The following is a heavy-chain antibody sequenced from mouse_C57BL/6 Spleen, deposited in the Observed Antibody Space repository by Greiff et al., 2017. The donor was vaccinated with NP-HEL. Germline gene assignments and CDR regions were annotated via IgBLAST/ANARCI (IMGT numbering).Heavy chain of an antibody. CDR3: ARASDGSGPYYFDY. Sequence: QVQLKESGAELVKPGASVKISCKASGYAFSSYWMNWVKQRPGKGLEWIGQIYPGDGDTNYNGKFKGKATLTANKSSSTAYMQLSSLTSEDSAVYFCARASDGSGPYYFDYWGQGTTLTVSS. CDR1: GYAFSSYW. V-gene: IGHV1-80*01. J-gene: IGHJ2*01. D-gene: IGHD3-2*02. CDR2: IYPGDGDT.